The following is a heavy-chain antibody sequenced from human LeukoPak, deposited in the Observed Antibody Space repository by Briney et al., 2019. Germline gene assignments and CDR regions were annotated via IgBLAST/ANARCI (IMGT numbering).Heavy chain of an antibody. CDR3: ARGRQEVSMIVVVMTAVSYYLDV. Sequence: SETLSLTWAVYGGSFSGYYWTWIRQAPGKGLEWIGEINPSGRTSYNPSLKSRLTISVDASKNQFSLNLRSLTAADTAVYYCARGRQEVSMIVVVMTAVSYYLDVWGKGTTVTVS. V-gene: IGHV4-34*01. CDR2: INPSGRT. CDR1: GGSFSGYY. J-gene: IGHJ6*03. D-gene: IGHD3-22*01.